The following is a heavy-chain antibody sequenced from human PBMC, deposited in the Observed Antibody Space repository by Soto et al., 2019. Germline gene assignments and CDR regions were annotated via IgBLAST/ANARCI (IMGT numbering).Heavy chain of an antibody. CDR2: IYYSGST. Sequence: SETLSLTCTVSGGSISSYYWSWIRQPPGKGLEWIGYIYYSGSTNYNPSLKSRVTISVDTSKNQFSLKLSSVTAADTAVYYCARFHGDYEVYYYYYYYLDVWGKGTTVTVSS. CDR3: ARFHGDYEVYYYYYYYLDV. J-gene: IGHJ6*03. CDR1: GGSISSYY. V-gene: IGHV4-59*08. D-gene: IGHD4-17*01.